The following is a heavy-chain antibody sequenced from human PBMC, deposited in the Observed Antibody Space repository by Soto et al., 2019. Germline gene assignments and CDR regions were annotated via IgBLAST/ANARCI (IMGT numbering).Heavy chain of an antibody. CDR2: IYYSGST. Sequence: SETLSLTCTVSGGSISSGDYYWSWIRQPPGKSLEWIGYIYYSGSTYYNPSLKSRVTISVDTSKNQFSLKLSSVTAADTAVYYCARGEQWLVPFDPWGQGTLVTVSS. D-gene: IGHD6-19*01. CDR1: GGSISSGDYY. J-gene: IGHJ5*02. CDR3: ARGEQWLVPFDP. V-gene: IGHV4-30-4*01.